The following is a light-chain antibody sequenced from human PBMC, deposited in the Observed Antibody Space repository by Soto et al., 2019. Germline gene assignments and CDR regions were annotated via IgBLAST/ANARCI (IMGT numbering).Light chain of an antibody. CDR3: QSYDATNQV. CDR2: KDN. V-gene: IGLV6-57*01. CDR1: SGSIASNY. Sequence: NFMLTQPHSVSESPGKTVIISCTRSSGSIASNYGQWYQQRPGSSPTTVIYKDNQKPSWVPDRFSGSIDSSSNSASLTISGLETEDEADYYCQSYDATNQVFGGGTKLTVL. J-gene: IGLJ3*02.